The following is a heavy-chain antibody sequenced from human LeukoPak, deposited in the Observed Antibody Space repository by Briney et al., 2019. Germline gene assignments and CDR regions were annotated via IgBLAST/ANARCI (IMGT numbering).Heavy chain of an antibody. Sequence: GGSLRLSCAASGFTFSDCYISWIRQAPGKGLEWVSDISPSGDIISYADSVKGRFIVSRDYAKESLHLQMNSLRVEDSAVYYCARETVAGTFDYWGQGTQVTVSS. V-gene: IGHV3-11*01. CDR3: ARETVAGTFDY. D-gene: IGHD6-19*01. CDR1: GFTFSDCY. CDR2: ISPSGDII. J-gene: IGHJ4*02.